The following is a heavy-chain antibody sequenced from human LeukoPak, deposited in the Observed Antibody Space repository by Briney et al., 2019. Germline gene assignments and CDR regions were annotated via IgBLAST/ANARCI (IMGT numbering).Heavy chain of an antibody. CDR3: AKDLYDYGDFYYYYYGMDV. Sequence: QPGGSLRLSCAASGFTFSSYWMSWVRQAPGKGLEWVANIKQDGSEKYYVDSVKGRFTISRDNSKNTLYLQMNSLRAEDTAVYYCAKDLYDYGDFYYYYYGMDVWGQGTTVTVSS. V-gene: IGHV3-7*01. J-gene: IGHJ6*02. D-gene: IGHD4-17*01. CDR1: GFTFSSYW. CDR2: IKQDGSEK.